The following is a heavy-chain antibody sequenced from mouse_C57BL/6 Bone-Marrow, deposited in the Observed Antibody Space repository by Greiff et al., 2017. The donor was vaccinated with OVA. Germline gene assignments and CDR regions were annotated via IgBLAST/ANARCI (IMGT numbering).Heavy chain of an antibody. CDR1: GYTFTSYW. CDR2: IDPNSGGT. J-gene: IGHJ2*01. V-gene: IGHV1-72*01. D-gene: IGHD2-4*01. CDR3: ARLGYDYSYYFDY. Sequence: QVQLKQPGAELVKPGASVKLSCKASGYTFTSYWMHWVKQRPGRGLEWIGRIDPNSGGTKYNEKFKSKATLTVDKPSSTAYMQLSSLTSEDSAVYYCARLGYDYSYYFDYWGQGTTLTVSS.